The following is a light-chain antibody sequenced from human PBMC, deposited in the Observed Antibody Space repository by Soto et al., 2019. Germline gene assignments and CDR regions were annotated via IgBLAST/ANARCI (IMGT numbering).Light chain of an antibody. J-gene: IGKJ1*01. CDR2: DAS. CDR3: LQYNGYYRT. Sequence: DIQMTQSPSTLSASVGDTVTITCRASQTISGWLAWYQQRPGKAPNLLIFDASTLESGVPSRFSGSGSGTTFTLTISSLQSDDCATYYCLQYNGYYRTFGQGTKVEIK. V-gene: IGKV1-5*01. CDR1: QTISGW.